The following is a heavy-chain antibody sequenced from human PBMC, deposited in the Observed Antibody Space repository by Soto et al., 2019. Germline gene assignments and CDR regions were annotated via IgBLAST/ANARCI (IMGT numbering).Heavy chain of an antibody. D-gene: IGHD1-26*01. J-gene: IGHJ4*02. V-gene: IGHV3-30*18. CDR2: ISYDGSNK. CDR1: GFTFSSYG. CDR3: AKGTGSYLFY. Sequence: PAESLRLSCAASGFTFSSYGMHWVRQAPGKGLEWVAVISYDGSNKYYADSVKGRFTISRDNSKNTLYLQMNSLRAEDTAVYYCAKGTGSYLFYWGQGTLVTVSS.